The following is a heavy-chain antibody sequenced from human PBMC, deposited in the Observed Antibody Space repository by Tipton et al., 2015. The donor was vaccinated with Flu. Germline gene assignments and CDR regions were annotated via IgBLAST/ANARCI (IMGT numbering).Heavy chain of an antibody. D-gene: IGHD5/OR15-5a*01. CDR3: ATSTVSTISYGLDV. V-gene: IGHV3-53*01. CDR1: GFSVSSNY. Sequence: VQLVQSGGGLIQRGGSLRLSCGVSGFSVSSNYMTWVRQAPGKGLEWVSVIYSGGSTYSADSVKGRFTISRDNSKDTVFLQMSSLRAEDTAVYYCATSTVSTISYGLDVWGQGTTVTVSS. J-gene: IGHJ6*02. CDR2: IYSGGST.